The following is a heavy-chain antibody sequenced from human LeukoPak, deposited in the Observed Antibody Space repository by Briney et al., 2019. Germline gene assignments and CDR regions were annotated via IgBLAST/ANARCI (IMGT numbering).Heavy chain of an antibody. Sequence: PSETLSLTCTVSGGSISSYYWSWIRQPPGKGLEWIGYIYYSGSTNYNPSLKSRVTISVDTSKNQFSLKLSSVTAADTAVYYCARASYYYDSSGSPVIYFDYWGQGTLVTVSS. CDR1: GGSISSYY. J-gene: IGHJ4*02. D-gene: IGHD3-22*01. V-gene: IGHV4-59*01. CDR3: ARASYYYDSSGSPVIYFDY. CDR2: IYYSGST.